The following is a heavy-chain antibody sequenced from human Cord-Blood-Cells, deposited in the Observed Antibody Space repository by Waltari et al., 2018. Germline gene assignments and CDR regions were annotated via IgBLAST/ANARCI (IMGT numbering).Heavy chain of an antibody. V-gene: IGHV1-69*01. CDR2: IIPILGTA. CDR1: GGTFSSYP. CDR3: ARAKDYDILTGYTPDFDY. Sequence: QVQLVQSGAEVKKPGSSVKVSCKASGGTFSSYPIRWLRQAPAPGLEWMGGIIPILGTANDAQKFQGRVTITADESTSTAYMELSSLRSEDTAVYYCARAKDYDILTGYTPDFDYWGQGTLVTVSS. D-gene: IGHD3-9*01. J-gene: IGHJ4*02.